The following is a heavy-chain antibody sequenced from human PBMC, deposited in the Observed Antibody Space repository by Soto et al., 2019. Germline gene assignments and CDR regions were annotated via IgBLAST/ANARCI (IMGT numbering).Heavy chain of an antibody. CDR1: GFTFSDSY. CDR3: ARVSWREKYGMDV. V-gene: IGHV3-11*01. J-gene: IGHJ6*02. Sequence: LRLACAASGFTFSDSYMSCIRQAPWKGLEWISYITFSGNTVYYADSLKGRFTISRDNAKNSLYLQMNRLRAEDTAVYYCARVSWREKYGMDVWGQGTTVTVSS. CDR2: ITFSGNTV.